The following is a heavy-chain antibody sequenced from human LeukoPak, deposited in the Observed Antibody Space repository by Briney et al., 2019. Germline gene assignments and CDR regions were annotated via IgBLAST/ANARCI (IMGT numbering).Heavy chain of an antibody. Sequence: GGSLRLSCAASGFTVSSNYMSWVRQAPGKGLEWVSVIYSGGSTYDADSVKGRFTISRDNSKNTLYLQMNSLRAEDTAVYYCARDIPLGSTATTPDPPLDVWGQGTTVTVSS. CDR2: IYSGGST. D-gene: IGHD4-17*01. J-gene: IGHJ6*02. CDR3: ARDIPLGSTATTPDPPLDV. CDR1: GFTVSSNY. V-gene: IGHV3-66*01.